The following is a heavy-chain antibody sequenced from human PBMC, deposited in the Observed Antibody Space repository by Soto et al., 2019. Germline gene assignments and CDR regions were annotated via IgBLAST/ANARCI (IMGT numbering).Heavy chain of an antibody. CDR1: GFTFSSDA. J-gene: IGHJ4*02. CDR2: ISYDGSNK. CDR3: ARDGGRYSYGFLYYFDY. Sequence: QVQLVESGGGVVQPGRSLRLSCAASGFTFSSDAMHWVRQAPGKGLEWVAVISYDGSNKYYADSVKGRFTISRDNSKNTLYLQMNSLRAEDTAVYYCARDGGRYSYGFLYYFDYWGQGTLVTVSS. D-gene: IGHD5-18*01. V-gene: IGHV3-30-3*01.